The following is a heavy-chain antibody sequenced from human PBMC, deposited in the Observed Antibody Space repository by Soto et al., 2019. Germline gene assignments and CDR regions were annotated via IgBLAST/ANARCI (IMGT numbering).Heavy chain of an antibody. V-gene: IGHV2-5*02. CDR1: GFSLNTGGVG. Sequence: ITLKESGPTLVKPTQTLTLTCTFSGFSLNTGGVGVGWVRQPRGKAMEWLALTYWDDDERYRPSLRSRLNIAKDTINNGVGLTMTNMDPEDTATYYCVRNWRYYGGDYEDGMDGWGQGTRVTVSS. J-gene: IGHJ6*01. CDR2: TYWDDDE. D-gene: IGHD3-10*01. CDR3: VRNWRYYGGDYEDGMDG.